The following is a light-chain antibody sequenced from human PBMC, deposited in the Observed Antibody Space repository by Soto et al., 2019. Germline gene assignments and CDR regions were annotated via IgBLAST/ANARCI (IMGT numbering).Light chain of an antibody. CDR2: GNS. J-gene: IGLJ3*02. CDR1: SSNIGAGYV. V-gene: IGLV1-40*01. CDR3: QSYDSSLSGWV. Sequence: QSALTQPPSVSGAPGQRVTISCTGSSSNIGAGYVVHWYQQLPGTAPKLLIYGNSNRPSGVPDRFSGFKSGTSASLAITGLQAEDEADYYCQSYDSSLSGWVFGGGTKLTVL.